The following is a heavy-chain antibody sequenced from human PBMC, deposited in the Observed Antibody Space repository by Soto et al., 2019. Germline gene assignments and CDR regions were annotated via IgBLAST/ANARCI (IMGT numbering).Heavy chain of an antibody. CDR3: AREDRDRETVIVPAAIDGMDV. CDR2: IIPIFGIA. V-gene: IGHV1-69*08. CDR1: GGTFSRYS. D-gene: IGHD2-2*01. J-gene: IGHJ6*02. Sequence: QVQLVQSGAEVKKPGSSVKVSCKASGGTFSRYSITWVRQAPGHGLEWIGRIIPIFGIASYAQKFQGRVTITAEESTSTAKMKLSSLRSDDTAVYYCAREDRDRETVIVPAAIDGMDVWCQGTTVTVSS.